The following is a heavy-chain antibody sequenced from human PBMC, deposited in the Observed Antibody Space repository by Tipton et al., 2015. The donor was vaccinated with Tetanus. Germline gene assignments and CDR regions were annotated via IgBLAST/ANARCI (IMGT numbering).Heavy chain of an antibody. CDR3: ARDSTGRFDP. D-gene: IGHD2-2*01. CDR2: INPKSGGT. Sequence: QLVQSGAEVKEPGASVRVSCKASGYAFTDFYIHWVRQAPGQGPEWLGWINPKSGGTDYAQTFLGRVTMTRDTSISTTYMELSRLTSDDTAVYYCARDSTGRFDPWGQGTLVTVSS. J-gene: IGHJ5*02. V-gene: IGHV1-2*02. CDR1: GYAFTDFY.